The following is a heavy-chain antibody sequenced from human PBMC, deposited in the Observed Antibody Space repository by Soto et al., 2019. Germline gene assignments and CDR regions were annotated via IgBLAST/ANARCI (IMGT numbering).Heavy chain of an antibody. CDR2: IYYSGST. D-gene: IGHD6-13*01. J-gene: IGHJ4*02. CDR3: ARHSRDSSSWYPVRFDY. Sequence: PSETLSLTCTVSGGSISSYYWSWIRQPPGKGLEWIGYIYYSGSTNYNPSLKSRVTISVDTSKNQFSLKLSSVTAADTAVYYCARHSRDSSSWYPVRFDYWGQGTLVTVSS. CDR1: GGSISSYY. V-gene: IGHV4-59*08.